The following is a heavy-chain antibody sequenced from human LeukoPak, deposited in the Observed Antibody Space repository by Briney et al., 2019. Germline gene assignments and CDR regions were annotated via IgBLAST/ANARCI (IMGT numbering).Heavy chain of an antibody. J-gene: IGHJ4*02. V-gene: IGHV3-20*04. CDR1: GFTFDDYG. CDR2: INWNGGST. Sequence: PGGSLRLSCAASGFTFDDYGMSWVRQGPGKGLEWVSGINWNGGSTGYADSVKGRFTISRDDSKNTLYLQMNSLRAEDTAVYYCAVERGSDYYVYWGQGTLVTVSS. CDR3: AVERGSDYYVY. D-gene: IGHD3-22*01.